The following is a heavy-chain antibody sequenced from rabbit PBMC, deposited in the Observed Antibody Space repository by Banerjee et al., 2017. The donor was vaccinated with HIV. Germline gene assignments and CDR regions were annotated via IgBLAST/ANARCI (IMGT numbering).Heavy chain of an antibody. J-gene: IGHJ4*01. V-gene: IGHV1S45*01. CDR2: INTSSGNT. CDR3: ARDLAGAIGWNFNF. D-gene: IGHD4-1*01. Sequence: LVKPAGSLTLTCTASGFSFSNKYVICWVRQAPGKGLEWIACINTSSGNTVYATWAKGRFTISRTSSTTVALQMTSLTAADTATYFCARDLAGAIGWNFNFWGQGTLVTVS. CDR1: GFSFSNKYV.